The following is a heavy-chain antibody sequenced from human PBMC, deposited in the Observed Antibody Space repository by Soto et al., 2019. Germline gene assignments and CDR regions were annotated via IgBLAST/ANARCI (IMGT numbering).Heavy chain of an antibody. V-gene: IGHV3-30-3*01. D-gene: IGHD5-18*01. CDR2: ISYDGSNK. CDR3: ARWNVEHDSYGYF. J-gene: IGHJ4*02. CDR1: GFTFSSYP. Sequence: GGSLRRSCGASGFTFSSYPMHWGRQAPGKGLEWVALISYDGSNKYYADSVKGRFTISRDNSKNTLYLQMNSLRAEDTAVYYCARWNVEHDSYGYFWGQGTPVTVSS.